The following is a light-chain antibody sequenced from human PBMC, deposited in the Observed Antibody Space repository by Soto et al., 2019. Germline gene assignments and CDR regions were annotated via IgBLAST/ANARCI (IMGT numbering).Light chain of an antibody. Sequence: DIQMTQSPSTLSASVGDRVTITCRASQSISNWLAWYQQKPGKAPKLLIYDASSLESGVPSRFSGRGSGTEFTLTISSLQPDDFATYYCQQYNSYSPAFGQGTKVEIK. J-gene: IGKJ1*01. CDR2: DAS. V-gene: IGKV1-5*01. CDR3: QQYNSYSPA. CDR1: QSISNW.